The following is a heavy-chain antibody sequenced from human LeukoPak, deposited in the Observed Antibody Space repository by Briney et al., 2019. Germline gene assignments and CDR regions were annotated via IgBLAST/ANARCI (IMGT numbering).Heavy chain of an antibody. CDR3: ARNRGYGIYYYYMDV. D-gene: IGHD2-15*01. J-gene: IGHJ6*03. Sequence: GESLKISCKGSGYTFTSYYMHWVRQAPGQGLERMGWISAYNGNTNYAQKLQGRVTMTTDTSTSTAYMELRSLRSDDTAVYYCARNRGYGIYYYYMDVWGKGTTVTVSS. CDR2: ISAYNGNT. CDR1: GYTFTSYY. V-gene: IGHV1-18*04.